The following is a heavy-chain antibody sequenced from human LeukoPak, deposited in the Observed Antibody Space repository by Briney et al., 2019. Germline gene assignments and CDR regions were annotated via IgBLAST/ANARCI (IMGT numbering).Heavy chain of an antibody. CDR2: IKPDGTEK. CDR1: GFTFSDYY. Sequence: GGSLRLSCAASGFTFSDYYMTWVRQAPGKGLEWVANIKPDGTEKNYVDSVKGRFTISRDNAKNSLYLQMNSLRAEDTAVYYCAGPPQASSFDIWGQGTMVTVSS. V-gene: IGHV3-7*01. J-gene: IGHJ3*02. CDR3: AGPPQASSFDI. D-gene: IGHD3-10*01.